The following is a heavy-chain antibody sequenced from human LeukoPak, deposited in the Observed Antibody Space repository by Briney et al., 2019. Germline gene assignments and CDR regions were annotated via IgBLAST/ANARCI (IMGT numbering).Heavy chain of an antibody. V-gene: IGHV3-11*06. Sequence: PGGSLRLSCAACGFTFSDHYKTWIRQAPGKGLEWVSYISSSGSYINYADSVKGRFIISRDNAKNSLYLQMNSLTADDTAVYYCAKGQSSGCFDFWGQGTLVTVSS. J-gene: IGHJ4*02. CDR2: ISSSGSYI. CDR3: AKGQSSGCFDF. D-gene: IGHD6-19*01. CDR1: GFTFSDHY.